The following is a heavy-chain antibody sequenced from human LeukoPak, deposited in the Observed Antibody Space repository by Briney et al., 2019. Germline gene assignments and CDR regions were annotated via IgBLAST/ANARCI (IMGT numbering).Heavy chain of an antibody. J-gene: IGHJ4*02. CDR1: GFTFSDYW. CDR3: ARKDCSGGSCYRNFDS. V-gene: IGHV3-7*01. CDR2: IKQDGSER. Sequence: GSLRLSCAASGFTFSDYWMSWVRQAPGKGLEWVASIKQDGSERYYVDSVKGRFTISRDNAKNSLYLQMNSLRAEDTAVYYCARKDCSGGSCYRNFDSWGQGTLVTVSS. D-gene: IGHD2-15*01.